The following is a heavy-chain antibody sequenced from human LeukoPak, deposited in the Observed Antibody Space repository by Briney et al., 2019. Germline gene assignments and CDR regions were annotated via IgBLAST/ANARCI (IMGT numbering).Heavy chain of an antibody. CDR2: SGTSGST. CDR3: ARDTYHYDISGYYRLDY. Sequence: SQTLSLTCTVSGGSISSGSYYWSWIGQPAGKGLEWIGHSGTSGSTNYNHSLNSRVTISVDTSKNQVSLKLTSVTAADTAVYYCARDTYHYDISGYYRLDYWGQGTLVTVSS. V-gene: IGHV4-61*09. CDR1: GGSISSGSYY. D-gene: IGHD3-22*01. J-gene: IGHJ4*02.